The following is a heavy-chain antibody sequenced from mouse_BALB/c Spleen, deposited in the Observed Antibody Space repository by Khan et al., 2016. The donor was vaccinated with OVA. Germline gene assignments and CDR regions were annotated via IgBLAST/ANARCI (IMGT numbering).Heavy chain of an antibody. Sequence: VQLKQSGAELARPGASVKMSCKASGYTFTSNTMHWLKQRPGQGLEWIGYINPGSSYTNYNQNFKDKATLTADKSSSTAYMQLSSLTSEDSAVYYCARRTTVYTLDYWGQGTSVTVSS. CDR2: INPGSSYT. J-gene: IGHJ4*01. CDR1: GYTFTSNT. V-gene: IGHV1-4*01. D-gene: IGHD1-1*01. CDR3: ARRTTVYTLDY.